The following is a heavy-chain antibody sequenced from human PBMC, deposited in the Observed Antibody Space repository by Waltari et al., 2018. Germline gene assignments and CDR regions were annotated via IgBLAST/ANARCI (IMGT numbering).Heavy chain of an antibody. J-gene: IGHJ4*02. V-gene: IGHV5-51*01. D-gene: IGHD2-2*01. CDR3: ARMSSTSFDFDY. CDR1: GHSFTSSC. CDR2: IYPGDADT. Sequence: EVQLVQSGAAVKKPGESLMTSCKGSGHSFTSSCIGWVRQMPGKGLEWVGIIYPGDADTRYSPSFQGQVTISADKSISTAYLQWSSLKASDTAMYYCARMSSTSFDFDYWGQGTLVTVSS.